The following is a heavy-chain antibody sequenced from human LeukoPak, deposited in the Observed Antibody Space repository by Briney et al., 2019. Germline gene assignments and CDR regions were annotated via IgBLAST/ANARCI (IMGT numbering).Heavy chain of an antibody. Sequence: SETLSLTCAVSGLSFTGYYWSWIRQPPGKGPEWIGEISRSGRTSHNPSLKSRVTISLDTSKNQFSLKLSFVTAADTAVYYCTKTSPGVPLDIWGQGALVTVSS. CDR1: GLSFTGYY. CDR2: ISRSGRT. CDR3: TKTSPGVPLDI. V-gene: IGHV4-34*01. D-gene: IGHD7-27*01. J-gene: IGHJ4*02.